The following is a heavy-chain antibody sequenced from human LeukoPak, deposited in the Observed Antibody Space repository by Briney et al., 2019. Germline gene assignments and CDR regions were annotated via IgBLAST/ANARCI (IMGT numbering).Heavy chain of an antibody. V-gene: IGHV3-7*02. Sequence: SGGSLRLSCAASGFTFSSYWMSWVRQAPGKGLEWVANIKQDGSEKYYVDSVKGRFTISRDNAKNSLYLQMNSLRAEDTAVYYCARASYCSGGSCYSDYWGQGTLVTVSS. CDR2: IKQDGSEK. CDR3: ARASYCSGGSCYSDY. D-gene: IGHD2-15*01. CDR1: GFTFSSYW. J-gene: IGHJ4*02.